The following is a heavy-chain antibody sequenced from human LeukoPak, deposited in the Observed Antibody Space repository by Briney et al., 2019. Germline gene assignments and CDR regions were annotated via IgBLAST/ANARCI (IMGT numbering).Heavy chain of an antibody. D-gene: IGHD5-24*01. J-gene: IGHJ4*02. Sequence: GGSLRLSCAASGFTFSGFAMSWVRRTPGKGLEWVANIRMDGGEQYYMDSVEGRFTFSRDNAKNSLYLQMYSLRPEDTAVYYCARDKGYNSAYWGRGTLVTVSS. CDR3: ARDKGYNSAY. CDR1: GFTFSGFA. V-gene: IGHV3-7*01. CDR2: IRMDGGEQ.